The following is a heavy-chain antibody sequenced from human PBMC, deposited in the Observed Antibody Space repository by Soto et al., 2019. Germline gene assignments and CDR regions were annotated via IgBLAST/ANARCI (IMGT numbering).Heavy chain of an antibody. CDR1: GFTLISYG. CDR3: ARLNLDYGDYRLYYFDY. CDR2: ISYDGSNK. J-gene: IGHJ4*02. V-gene: IGHV3-30*03. Sequence: LRLSCAASGFTLISYGMHWVRQSPGKWLEWVAVISYDGSNKYYADSVKGRFTISRDNSKNTLYLQMNSLRAEDTAVYYCARLNLDYGDYRLYYFDYWGQGTLVTVSS. D-gene: IGHD4-17*01.